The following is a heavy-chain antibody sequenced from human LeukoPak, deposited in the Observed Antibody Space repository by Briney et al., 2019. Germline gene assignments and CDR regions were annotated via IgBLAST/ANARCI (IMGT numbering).Heavy chain of an antibody. J-gene: IGHJ4*02. CDR3: ARDNDIAAAGTSHYFDY. CDR1: GYTFTTYG. Sequence: ASVKVSCKASGYTFTTYGISWVRQAPGQGLEWMGWISAYNGNTDYVQKLQGRVTMTTDTSTSTAYMELRSLRSDATAVYYCARDNDIAAAGTSHYFDYWGQGTLVTVSS. V-gene: IGHV1-18*01. CDR2: ISAYNGNT. D-gene: IGHD6-13*01.